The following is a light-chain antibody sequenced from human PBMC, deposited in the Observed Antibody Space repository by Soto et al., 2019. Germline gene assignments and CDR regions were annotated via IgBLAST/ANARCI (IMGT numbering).Light chain of an antibody. CDR2: KVS. CDR3: MQGTHWPYT. Sequence: DVVMNQSPLSLPVTLGQPDSISCRASRSLIYTDGNTYLNWFHQRPGQSPRRLFAKVSNRDSGVPDRFSGSGSGTDFTLKISRVEAEDVGLYYCMQGTHWPYTFGQGTKLEIK. V-gene: IGKV2-30*01. J-gene: IGKJ2*01. CDR1: RSLIYTDGNTY.